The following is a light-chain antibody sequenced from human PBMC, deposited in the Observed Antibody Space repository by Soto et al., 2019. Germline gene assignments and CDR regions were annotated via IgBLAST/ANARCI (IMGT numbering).Light chain of an antibody. CDR3: QSYDNNNHWV. Sequence: NFMLTQPHSVSESPGKTVTISCTRSSGTIASNFVQWYQQRPGSSPTTVIYEDYQRPSGVPDRFSGSIDTSSNSASLTVSGLKTEDEADYYCQSYDNNNHWVFGGGTKLTVL. V-gene: IGLV6-57*01. CDR1: SGTIASNF. CDR2: EDY. J-gene: IGLJ3*02.